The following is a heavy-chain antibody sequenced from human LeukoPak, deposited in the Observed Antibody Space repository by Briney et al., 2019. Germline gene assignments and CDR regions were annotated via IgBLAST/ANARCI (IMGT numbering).Heavy chain of an antibody. D-gene: IGHD6-13*01. V-gene: IGHV3-43*02. CDR3: ARGLASAGRLFDY. CDR1: GLNFGESA. Sequence: GGSLRLSCVASGLNFGESAMHWVRQAPGKGLEWVSLTSADGGSAFSADSVKGRFSISRDNAKNSLYLQMNSLRAEDTAVYYCARGLASAGRLFDYWGQGTLVTVSS. CDR2: TSADGGSA. J-gene: IGHJ4*02.